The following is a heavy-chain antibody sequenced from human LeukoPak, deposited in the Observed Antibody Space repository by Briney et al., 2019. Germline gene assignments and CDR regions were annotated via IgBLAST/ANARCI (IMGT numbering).Heavy chain of an antibody. CDR1: GYTFAGYY. CDR3: ARNPNNYDFWSGSPGGVDY. D-gene: IGHD3-3*01. J-gene: IGHJ4*02. CDR2: INPNSGGT. V-gene: IGHV1-2*06. Sequence: GASVKVSCKASGYTFAGYYMHWVRRAPGQGLEWMGRINPNSGGTNYAQKFQGRVTMTRDTSISTAYMELRSLRSDDTAVYYCARNPNNYDFWSGSPGGVDYWGQGTLVTVSS.